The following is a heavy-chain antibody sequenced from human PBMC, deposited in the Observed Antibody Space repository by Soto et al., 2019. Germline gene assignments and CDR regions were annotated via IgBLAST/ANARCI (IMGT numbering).Heavy chain of an antibody. CDR3: AASVRDGLGYDYKETEGLDI. Sequence: QVQLVQSGPEVKKPGSSVKVSCEASGGTFSNFAVNWVRQAPGQGLEGVGGIIPLFNVAKYAQKFEGRVTIVADDSMSTAYMNLSSLRSDATAVYYCAASVRDGLGYDYKETEGLDIWGQGPMVTVSS. CDR1: GGTFSNFA. V-gene: IGHV1-69*01. CDR2: IIPLFNVA. D-gene: IGHD4-4*01. J-gene: IGHJ3*02.